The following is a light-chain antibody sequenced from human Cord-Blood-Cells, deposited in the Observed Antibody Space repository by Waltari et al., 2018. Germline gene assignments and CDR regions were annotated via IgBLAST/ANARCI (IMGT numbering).Light chain of an antibody. CDR3: QQSYSTPPIT. CDR1: QSISSY. CDR2: AAS. J-gene: IGKJ5*01. V-gene: IGKV1-39*01. Sequence: DIQMTQSPSSLSASVGDRVTITCRASQSISSYLNWYQQKPGKPPKLLIYAASSLQSWVPSRFSGSGSGTDFALTISSLQPEDFATYYCQQSYSTPPITFGQGTRLEIK.